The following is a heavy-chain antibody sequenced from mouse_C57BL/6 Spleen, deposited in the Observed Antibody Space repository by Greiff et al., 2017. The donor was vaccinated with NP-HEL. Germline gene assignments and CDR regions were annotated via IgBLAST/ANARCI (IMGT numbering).Heavy chain of an antibody. CDR2: ILPGSGST. CDR1: GYTFTGYW. Sequence: VQLQQSGAELMKPGASVKLSCKATGYTFTGYWIEWVKQRPGHGLEWIGEILPGSGSTNYNEKFKGNATFTADTSSNTAYMQLSSLTTEDSAIYYCARSGSPLDYWGQGTTLTVSS. V-gene: IGHV1-9*01. J-gene: IGHJ2*01. CDR3: ARSGSPLDY. D-gene: IGHD3-1*01.